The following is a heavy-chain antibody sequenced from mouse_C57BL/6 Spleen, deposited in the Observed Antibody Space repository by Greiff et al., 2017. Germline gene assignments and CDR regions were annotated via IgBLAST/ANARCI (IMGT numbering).Heavy chain of an antibody. D-gene: IGHD2-4*01. J-gene: IGHJ2*01. V-gene: IGHV1-63*01. CDR3: ARGGYDYYYFDY. CDR2: IYPGGGYT. CDR1: GYTFTNYW. Sequence: VQLKESGAELVRPGTSVKMSCKASGYTFTNYWIGWAKQRPGHGLEWIGDIYPGGGYTNYNEKFKGKATLTADKSSSTAYMQYSSLTSEDSAIYYCARGGYDYYYFDYWGQGTTLTVSS.